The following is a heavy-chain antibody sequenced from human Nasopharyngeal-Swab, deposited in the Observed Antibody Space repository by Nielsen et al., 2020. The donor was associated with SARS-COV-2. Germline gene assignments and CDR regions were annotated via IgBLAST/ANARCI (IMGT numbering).Heavy chain of an antibody. CDR3: ARDSEYSSSLGY. CDR1: GYSFTSYW. J-gene: IGHJ4*02. D-gene: IGHD6-13*01. Sequence: GGSLRLSCKASGYSFTSYWIVWLRQLPGKGPESMGLIYPGDSDTRYSPTFQGQVTISADKSISTAYLQWRSLTASDSAMYFCARDSEYSSSLGYWGQGTLVTVSS. V-gene: IGHV5-51*01. CDR2: IYPGDSDT.